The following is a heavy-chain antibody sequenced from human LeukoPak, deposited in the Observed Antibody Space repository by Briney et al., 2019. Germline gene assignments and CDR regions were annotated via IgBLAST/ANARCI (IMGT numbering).Heavy chain of an antibody. CDR1: GYTFTSYD. Sequence: ASVKVSCKASGYTFTSYDINWVRQATGQGLEWMGWMNPNSGNTGYAQKFQGRVTITRNTSISTAYMELSSLRSEDTAVYYCARVYYDFWSGYYKGGYYYMDVWGKGTTVTVSS. D-gene: IGHD3-3*01. J-gene: IGHJ6*03. CDR2: MNPNSGNT. V-gene: IGHV1-8*01. CDR3: ARVYYDFWSGYYKGGYYYMDV.